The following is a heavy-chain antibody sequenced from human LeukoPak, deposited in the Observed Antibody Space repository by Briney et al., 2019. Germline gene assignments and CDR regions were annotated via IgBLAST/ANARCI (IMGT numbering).Heavy chain of an antibody. J-gene: IGHJ4*02. V-gene: IGHV3-72*01. CDR3: TRVANGIDY. Sequence: GGSLRLSCAASGFTFSDYYMDWFRQAPGKGLEWVGRIRNKANSYTTEYAASVKGRFTISRDDSKNSLYLQMNSLKTEDTAVYYCTRVANGIDYWGQGTLVTVSS. CDR2: IRNKANSYTT. CDR1: GFTFSDYY.